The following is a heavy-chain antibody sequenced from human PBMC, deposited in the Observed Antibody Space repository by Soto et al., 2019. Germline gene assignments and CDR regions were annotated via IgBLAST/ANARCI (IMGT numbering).Heavy chain of an antibody. CDR2: ISPYSGNT. J-gene: IGHJ4*02. Sequence: QVQLVQSGVEVKKPGASVKVSCKASGYTFTSYGISWVRQAPGQGLEWMGWISPYSGNTNYAQKFQRXVXXXTXXSTSTAYMELRSLRSDDTAVYYCARGQYGDYLFDYWGQGTLVTVSS. CDR1: GYTFTSYG. D-gene: IGHD4-17*01. CDR3: ARGQYGDYLFDY. V-gene: IGHV1-18*01.